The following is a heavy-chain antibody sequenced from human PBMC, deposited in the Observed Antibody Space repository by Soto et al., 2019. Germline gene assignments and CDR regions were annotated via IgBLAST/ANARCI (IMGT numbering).Heavy chain of an antibody. CDR1: ACTFIDYA. V-gene: IGHV1-69*06. Sequence: QGQLEKSGAAVKKPGSSVTVSCRESACTFIDYAISWVRTAPGPGLEWMGGIIPFYGTTNYAQSFHVGVTLTADTYTSQVYMDSSSLKADAKAVYYFVTYPVITVVIIGMGVWGQGTTITVSS. CDR2: IIPFYGTT. D-gene: IGHD3-10*01. CDR3: VTYPVITVVIIGMGV. J-gene: IGHJ6*02.